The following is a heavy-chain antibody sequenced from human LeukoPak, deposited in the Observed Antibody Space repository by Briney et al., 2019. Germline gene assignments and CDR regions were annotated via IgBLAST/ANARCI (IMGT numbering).Heavy chain of an antibody. J-gene: IGHJ4*02. D-gene: IGHD2-21*01. CDR3: AYRPGRGIPAAH. CDR1: GFSFRTSGVN. Sequence: SGPTLVKPTQPLTLTCTFSGFSFRTSGVNVGWIRQPPGKALEWLALIYWDDDKSYSPSLKSRLTITKDTSENQVVLTMTNMDPVDTATYYCAYRPGRGIPAAHWGQGILVTVSS. V-gene: IGHV2-5*02. CDR2: IYWDDDK.